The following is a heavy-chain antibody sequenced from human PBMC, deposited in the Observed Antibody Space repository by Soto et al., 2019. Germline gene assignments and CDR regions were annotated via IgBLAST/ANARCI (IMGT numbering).Heavy chain of an antibody. CDR3: ARAGGTTVTGLWHFDS. D-gene: IGHD4-17*01. Sequence: AGGSLRLSCEASAFTFNTYSMHWVRQPPGKGLEWLAAIWYDGTQKYYADSVKGRFIISRDNSKKTLYLEMNSLRAEDTAVYYCARAGGTTVTGLWHFDSWGQGTLVTVSS. J-gene: IGHJ4*02. V-gene: IGHV3-33*01. CDR1: AFTFNTYS. CDR2: IWYDGTQK.